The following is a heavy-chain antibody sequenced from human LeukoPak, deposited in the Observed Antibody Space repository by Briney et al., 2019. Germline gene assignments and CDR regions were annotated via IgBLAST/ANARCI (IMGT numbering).Heavy chain of an antibody. CDR2: INSDGSRT. CDR1: GFTFSSYW. CDR3: ARVQKVYYYMDV. Sequence: QPGGSLRLSCAVSGFTFSSYWVHWVRQAPGKGLVWVSRINSDGSRTSYADSVKGRFTISRDNAKNSLYLQMNSLRAEDTAVYYCARVQKVYYYMDVWGKGTTVTVSS. J-gene: IGHJ6*03. V-gene: IGHV3-74*01.